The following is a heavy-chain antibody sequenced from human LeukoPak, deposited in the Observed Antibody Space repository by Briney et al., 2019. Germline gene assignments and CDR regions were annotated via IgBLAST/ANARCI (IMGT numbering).Heavy chain of an antibody. CDR2: IIPILGIA. V-gene: IGHV1-69*04. Sequence: ASVKVSCKASGGTFSSYTISWVRQAPGQGLEWMGRIIPILGIANYAQKFQGRVTITADKSTSTAYMELSSLRSEDTAVYHCAREGYYYDSSGYYNSWGQGTLVTVSS. D-gene: IGHD3-22*01. CDR3: AREGYYYDSSGYYNS. J-gene: IGHJ4*02. CDR1: GGTFSSYT.